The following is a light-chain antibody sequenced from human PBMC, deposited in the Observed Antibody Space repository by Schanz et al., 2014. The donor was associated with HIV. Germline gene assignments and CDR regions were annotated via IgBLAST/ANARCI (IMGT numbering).Light chain of an antibody. V-gene: IGKV3-20*01. CDR2: GAS. CDR3: QQYDISPPWT. J-gene: IGKJ1*01. Sequence: EIVMTQSPAILSVSPGERATLSCRASQSVSSNLAWSQQSPRQAPRLLIYGASNRATGIPDRFGGSGSGTDFTLTISRLEPEDFAVYYCQQYDISPPWTFGQGTKVQVK. CDR1: QSVSSN.